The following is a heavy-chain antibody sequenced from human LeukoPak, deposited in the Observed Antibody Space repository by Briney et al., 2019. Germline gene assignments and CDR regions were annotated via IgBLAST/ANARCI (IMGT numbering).Heavy chain of an antibody. V-gene: IGHV3-21*01. CDR2: ISSSRSYI. CDR1: GFTFSSCS. CDR3: ASGTQLWLEVY. J-gene: IGHJ4*02. Sequence: GGSLRLSCAASGFTFSSCSMNWVRQAPGKGLEWVSSISSSRSYIYYADSVKGRFTISRDNAKNSLYLQMNSLRAEDTAVYYCASGTQLWLEVYWGQGTLVTVSS. D-gene: IGHD5-18*01.